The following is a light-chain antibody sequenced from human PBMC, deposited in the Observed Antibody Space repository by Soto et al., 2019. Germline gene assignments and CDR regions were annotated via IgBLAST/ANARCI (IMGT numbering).Light chain of an antibody. CDR2: GNS. CDR3: QSYDSSLSGSRVV. J-gene: IGLJ2*01. Sequence: QSVLTQPPSVSGAPGQRVTISCTGSSSNIGAGYDVHWYQQLPGTAPKLLIYGNSNRPSGVPDRFSGSKSGTSASLAIIGLQAEDEADYYCQSYDSSLSGSRVVFGGGTKLTVL. CDR1: SSNIGAGYD. V-gene: IGLV1-40*01.